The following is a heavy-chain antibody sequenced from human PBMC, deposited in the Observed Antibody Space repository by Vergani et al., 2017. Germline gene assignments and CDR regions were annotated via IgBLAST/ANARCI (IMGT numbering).Heavy chain of an antibody. D-gene: IGHD2-21*01. Sequence: EVNLLESGGQLVQPGGSLRLSCEASGFAFSSYAMSWVRQVPGKGLEWICIIHQSGSKIYYADSVKGRFTISRDNSKNTLFLEMNSLRADDTAVYYCARPVVNNFFDHWGQGTLVTVSP. J-gene: IGHJ4*02. V-gene: IGHV3-23*01. CDR3: ARPVVNNFFDH. CDR2: IHQSGSKI. CDR1: GFAFSSYA.